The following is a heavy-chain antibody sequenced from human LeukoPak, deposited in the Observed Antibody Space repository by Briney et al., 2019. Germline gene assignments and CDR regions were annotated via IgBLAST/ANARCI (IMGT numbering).Heavy chain of an antibody. Sequence: GGSLRLSCAASGFTFSSYAMSWVRQAPGKGLEWVSSISGSGGSTYYGDSVKGRFTISRDNSKNTLYLQMNSLRAEDTAVYYCAKADSDWVYFDYWGQGTLVTVSS. CDR3: AKADSDWVYFDY. CDR2: ISGSGGST. V-gene: IGHV3-23*01. J-gene: IGHJ4*02. CDR1: GFTFSSYA. D-gene: IGHD6-19*01.